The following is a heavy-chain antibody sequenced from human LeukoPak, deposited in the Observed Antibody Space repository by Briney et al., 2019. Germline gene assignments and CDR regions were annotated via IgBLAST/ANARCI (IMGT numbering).Heavy chain of an antibody. V-gene: IGHV3-66*03. D-gene: IGHD2-8*02. J-gene: IGHJ6*03. CDR1: GFTVSSNS. CDR3: ARDGCPGAICYTVPYYYHYYMDV. CDR2: IYSGTI. Sequence: GGSLRLSCTVSGFTVSSNSMSWVRQAPGKGLEWVSFIYSGTIHYSDSVKGRFIISRDNSKNTLYLQMNSLRAEDTAVYYCARDGCPGAICYTVPYYYHYYMDVWGKGTTVTVSS.